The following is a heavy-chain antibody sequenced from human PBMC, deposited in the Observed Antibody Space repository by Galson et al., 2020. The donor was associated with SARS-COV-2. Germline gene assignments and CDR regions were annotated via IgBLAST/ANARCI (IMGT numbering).Heavy chain of an antibody. V-gene: IGHV1-69*13. J-gene: IGHJ6*02. CDR3: ARRAHYDFWSGSSPSYYGMDV. D-gene: IGHD3-3*01. CDR2: IIPIFGTA. Sequence: SVKVYCKASGGTFSSYAISWVRQAPGQGLEWMGGIIPIFGTANYAQKFQGRVTITADESTSTAYMELSSLRSEDTAVYYCARRAHYDFWSGSSPSYYGMDVWGQGTTVTVSS. CDR1: GGTFSSYA.